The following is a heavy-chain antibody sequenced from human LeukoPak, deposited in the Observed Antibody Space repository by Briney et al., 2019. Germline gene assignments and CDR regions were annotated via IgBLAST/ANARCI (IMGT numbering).Heavy chain of an antibody. CDR3: ARRYKYYFDY. J-gene: IGHJ4*02. D-gene: IGHD5-18*01. Sequence: SGGSLRLSCAASGFTFSSYEMNWVRQAPGKGLEWVSYISSSGSTIYYADSVKGRFTISRDNAKNSLYLQMNSLRAEDTAVYYCARRYKYYFDYWGQGTLVTVSS. CDR2: ISSSGSTI. CDR1: GFTFSSYE. V-gene: IGHV3-48*03.